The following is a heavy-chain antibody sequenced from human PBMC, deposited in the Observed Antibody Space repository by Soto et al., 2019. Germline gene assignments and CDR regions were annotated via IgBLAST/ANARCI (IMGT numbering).Heavy chain of an antibody. CDR1: GGTFSSYA. CDR2: IIPLFGTA. V-gene: IGHV1-69*12. Sequence: QVQLVQSGAEVKKPGSSVKVSCKASGGTFSSYAISWVRQAPGQGLEWMGGIIPLFGTANYAKKFQGRATITAAEATGTAYMELSSLRSEVTAGYYGARPYGDYDCYHYDGMYVWGQGSTVTDSS. J-gene: IGHJ6*02. CDR3: ARPYGDYDCYHYDGMYV. D-gene: IGHD4-17*01.